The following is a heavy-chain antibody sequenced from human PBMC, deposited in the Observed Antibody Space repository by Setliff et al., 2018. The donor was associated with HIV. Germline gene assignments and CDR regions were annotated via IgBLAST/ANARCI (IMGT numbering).Heavy chain of an antibody. CDR3: AREDRDGYNPRSYFDY. Sequence: PSETLSLTCTVSGDSISGYYWSWIRQPPGKGLEWIGYIYYSGITKYNPSLKSRVTISVDTSKSQFSLRLRSVTAADTAVYYCAREDRDGYNPRSYFDYWGQGTLVTVSS. CDR1: GDSISGYY. V-gene: IGHV4-59*01. CDR2: IYYSGIT. J-gene: IGHJ4*02. D-gene: IGHD5-12*01.